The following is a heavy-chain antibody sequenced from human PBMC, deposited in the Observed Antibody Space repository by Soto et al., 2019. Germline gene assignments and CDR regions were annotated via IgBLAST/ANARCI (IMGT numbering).Heavy chain of an antibody. Sequence: ASVKVSCKASGGTFSSYAISWVRQAPGQGLEWMGGIIPIFGTANYAQKFQGRVTITADESTSTAYMELSSLRSEDTAVYYCARSDIVVVPAAMAFDNWFDSWGQGTLVTVSS. V-gene: IGHV1-69*13. D-gene: IGHD2-2*01. J-gene: IGHJ5*01. CDR2: IIPIFGTA. CDR3: ARSDIVVVPAAMAFDNWFDS. CDR1: GGTFSSYA.